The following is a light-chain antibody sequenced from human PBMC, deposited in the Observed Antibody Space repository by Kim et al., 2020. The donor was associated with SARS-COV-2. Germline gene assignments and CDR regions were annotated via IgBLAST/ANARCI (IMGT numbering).Light chain of an antibody. V-gene: IGKV2-28*01. J-gene: IGKJ2*03. Sequence: QAAITCMSSRSIQHSNGYNVCDCYRLEPGQSPQLRINLGSNRDYGVPDRFSGGGSGTGFTLKISRDKDEDVWVYYCMQAQQTLYRFGQRTNLEIK. CDR3: MQAQQTLYR. CDR1: RSIQHSNGYNV. CDR2: LGS.